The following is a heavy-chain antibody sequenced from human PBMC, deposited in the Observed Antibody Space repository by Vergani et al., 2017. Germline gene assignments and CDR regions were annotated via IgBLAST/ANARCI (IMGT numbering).Heavy chain of an antibody. J-gene: IGHJ4*02. V-gene: IGHV1-69*13. D-gene: IGHD3-22*01. Sequence: QGQLAQSGAEVKKPGSSVKVSCKASGGTFSSNSISWVPQAPGQGLEWMGRIIHIFGTTSYAQKFQGRVTILADESTSTAYMELSSLRSEDTAVYYCARSSGYYSYYFDFWGQGTLVTVSS. CDR2: IIHIFGTT. CDR1: GGTFSSNS. CDR3: ARSSGYYSYYFDF.